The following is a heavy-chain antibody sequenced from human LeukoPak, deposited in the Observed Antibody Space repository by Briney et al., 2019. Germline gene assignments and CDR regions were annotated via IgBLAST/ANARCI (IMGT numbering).Heavy chain of an antibody. CDR1: GFTFSSYA. D-gene: IGHD1-26*01. J-gene: IGHJ4*02. CDR2: ISGSGGST. Sequence: AGGSLRLSCAASGFTFSSYAMSWVRQAPGKGLEWVSAISGSGGSTYYADSVKGRFTISRDNSKNTLYLQMNSLRAEDTAVYYCAKGRVGWELIFGYWGQGTLVTVSS. V-gene: IGHV3-23*01. CDR3: AKGRVGWELIFGY.